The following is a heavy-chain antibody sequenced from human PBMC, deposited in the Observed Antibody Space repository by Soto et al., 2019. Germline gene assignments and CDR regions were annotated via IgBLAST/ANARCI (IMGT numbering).Heavy chain of an antibody. CDR3: ARVSHYDFWSGYYGSPDV. J-gene: IGHJ6*02. V-gene: IGHV3-33*01. Sequence: PGGSLRLSCAASGFTFSSYGMHWVRQAPGKGLEWVAVIWYDGSNKYYADSVKGRFTISRDNSKNTLYLQMNSLRAEDTAVYYCARVSHYDFWSGYYGSPDVWGQGTTVTVSS. CDR1: GFTFSSYG. CDR2: IWYDGSNK. D-gene: IGHD3-3*01.